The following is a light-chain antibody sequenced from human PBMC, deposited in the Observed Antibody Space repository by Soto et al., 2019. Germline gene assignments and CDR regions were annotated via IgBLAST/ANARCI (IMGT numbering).Light chain of an antibody. CDR3: QQYFTTPIT. V-gene: IGKV3-11*01. CDR2: DAS. J-gene: IGKJ5*01. CDR1: QSVHSS. Sequence: IVLTQSPGTLSLSPGDSATLSCRASQSVHSSLAWFQQKPGQAPRLLIYDASNRATGIPARFSGSGSGTDFTLTISSLEPEDFAVYYCQQYFTTPITFGQGTRLEIK.